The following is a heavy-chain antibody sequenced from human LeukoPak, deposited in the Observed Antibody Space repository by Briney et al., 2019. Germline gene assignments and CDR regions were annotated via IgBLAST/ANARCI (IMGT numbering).Heavy chain of an antibody. CDR2: IIPILGIA. CDR1: GGTFSSYA. Sequence: SVKVSCKASGGTFSSYAISWVRQAPGQGLEWMGRIIPILGIANYAQKFQGRVTITADKSTSTAYMELSSLRSEDTAVYYCARSLAEYYYDSSGYYPELDAFDIWGQGTMVTVSS. V-gene: IGHV1-69*04. D-gene: IGHD3-22*01. J-gene: IGHJ3*02. CDR3: ARSLAEYYYDSSGYYPELDAFDI.